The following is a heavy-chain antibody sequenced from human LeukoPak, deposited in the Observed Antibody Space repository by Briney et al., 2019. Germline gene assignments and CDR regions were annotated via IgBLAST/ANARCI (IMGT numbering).Heavy chain of an antibody. CDR2: IYYTGTT. CDR3: ARADQDIVVVPAAAGYYMDV. CDR1: GGSISSYY. D-gene: IGHD2-2*01. Sequence: SETLSLTCTVSGGSISSYYWSWIRQPPGNGLEWIGYIYYTGTTKNNPSLKSRVTMSVDTSKNQVSLKLTSVTAADTAVYYCARADQDIVVVPAAAGYYMDVWGKGTTVTVSS. V-gene: IGHV4-59*08. J-gene: IGHJ6*03.